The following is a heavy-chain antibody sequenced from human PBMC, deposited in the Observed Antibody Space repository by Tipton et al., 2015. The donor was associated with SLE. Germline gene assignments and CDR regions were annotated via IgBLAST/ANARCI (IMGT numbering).Heavy chain of an antibody. CDR1: GGSISNYY. CDR2: VYTSGST. D-gene: IGHD1-14*01. V-gene: IGHV4-4*08. Sequence: TLSLTCTVSGGSISNYYWSWIRQTPGKGREWIGYVYTSGSTIYNPSLKSRVTISVDTSKNQVSLKLNSVTAADTAVYYCARGKTRVEYWGQGTLVTVSS. CDR3: ARGKTRVEY. J-gene: IGHJ4*02.